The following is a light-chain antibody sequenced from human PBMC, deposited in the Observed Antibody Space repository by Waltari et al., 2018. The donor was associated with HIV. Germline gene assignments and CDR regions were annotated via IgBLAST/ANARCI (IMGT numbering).Light chain of an antibody. CDR2: CAS. CDR3: EQYYSTPYT. CDR1: QSVLYSSHNKNY. V-gene: IGKV4-1*01. J-gene: IGKJ2*01. Sequence: DIVMTQSPDSLAVSLGERATINCKSSQSVLYSSHNKNYLAWYQQKPGQPPKLLSYCASSREAGVPDRFSGSGSGTEFTLTISSLQAEDVAVYYCEQYYSTPYTFGQGTKLEIK.